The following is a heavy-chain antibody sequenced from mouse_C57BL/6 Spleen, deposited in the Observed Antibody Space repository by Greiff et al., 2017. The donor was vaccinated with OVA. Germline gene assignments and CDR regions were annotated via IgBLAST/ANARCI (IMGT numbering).Heavy chain of an antibody. Sequence: QVQLQQPGAELVRPGTSVKLSCKASGYTFTSSWMHWVKQRPGQGLEWIGVIDPSDSYTNYNQKFKGKATLTVDTSSSTAYMQLSSLTSEDSAVYYCARGGALCSNYGGRGYFDVWGTGTTVTVSS. CDR1: GYTFTSSW. V-gene: IGHV1-59*01. D-gene: IGHD2-5*01. J-gene: IGHJ1*03. CDR3: ARGGALCSNYGGRGYFDV. CDR2: IDPSDSYT.